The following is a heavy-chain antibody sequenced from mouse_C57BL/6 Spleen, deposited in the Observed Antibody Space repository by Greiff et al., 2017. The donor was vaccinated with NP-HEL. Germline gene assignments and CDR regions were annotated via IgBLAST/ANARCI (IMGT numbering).Heavy chain of an antibody. CDR3: ARSYYYGSSGYFDY. J-gene: IGHJ2*01. CDR1: GYTFTDYY. V-gene: IGHV1-75*01. CDR2: IFPGSGST. Sequence: QVQLKESGPELVKPGVSVKISCKASGYTFTDYYINWVKQRPGQGLEWIGWIFPGSGSTYYNEKFKGKATLTVDKSSSTAYMLLSSLTSEDSAVYFCARSYYYGSSGYFDYWGQGTTLTVSS. D-gene: IGHD1-1*01.